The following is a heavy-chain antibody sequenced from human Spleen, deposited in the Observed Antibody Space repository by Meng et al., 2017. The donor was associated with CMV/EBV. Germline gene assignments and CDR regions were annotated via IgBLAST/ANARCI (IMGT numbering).Heavy chain of an antibody. J-gene: IGHJ4*02. Sequence: ASVKVSCKVSGYTLTELSMHWVRQAPGKGLEWMGGFDPEDGETIYAQKFQGRVTMTEDTSTDTAYMELSSLRSEDTAAYYCVRGTGHCSSTSCSSGYWGQGTLVTVSS. V-gene: IGHV1-24*01. CDR1: GYTLTELS. CDR2: FDPEDGET. D-gene: IGHD2-2*01. CDR3: VRGTGHCSSTSCSSGY.